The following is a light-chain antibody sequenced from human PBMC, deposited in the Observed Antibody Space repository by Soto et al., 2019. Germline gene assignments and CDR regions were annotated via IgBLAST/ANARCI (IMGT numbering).Light chain of an antibody. CDR1: SSNIGSNI. Sequence: QSVLTQPPSASGTPGQRVSITCSGSSSNIGSNIVNWYQQLPGRAPKLLIYRTNQRPSGVPDRFSASKSGTSASLAISGLHSEDEADYYCEAWDDSLIGVLFGGGPKVTVL. J-gene: IGLJ2*01. CDR3: EAWDDSLIGVL. CDR2: RTN. V-gene: IGLV1-44*01.